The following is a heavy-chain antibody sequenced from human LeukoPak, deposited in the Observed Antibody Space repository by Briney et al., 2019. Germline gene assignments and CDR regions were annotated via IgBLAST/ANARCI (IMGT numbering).Heavy chain of an antibody. J-gene: IGHJ4*02. Sequence: SETLSLTCTVSGGSISSGGYYWSWIRQHPGKGLGWIGYIYYSGSTYYNPSLKSRVTISVDTSKNQFSLKLSSVTAADTAVYYCASSHFPMVRGVTFDYWGQGTLVTVSS. V-gene: IGHV4-31*03. CDR2: IYYSGST. CDR1: GGSISSGGYY. D-gene: IGHD3-10*01. CDR3: ASSHFPMVRGVTFDY.